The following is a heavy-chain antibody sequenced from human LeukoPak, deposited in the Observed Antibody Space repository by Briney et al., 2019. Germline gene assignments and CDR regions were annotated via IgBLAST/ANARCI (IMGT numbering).Heavy chain of an antibody. CDR1: GGSISSYC. J-gene: IGHJ5*02. CDR2: IYYSGST. V-gene: IGHV4-59*01. D-gene: IGHD3-3*01. Sequence: SSETLSLTCTVSGGSISSYCWSWIRQPPGKGLEWIGYIYYSGSTNYNPSLKSRVTISVDTSKNQFSLKLSSVTAADTAVYYCARGDGGPYYDFWSGYPDNWFDPWGQGTLVTVSS. CDR3: ARGDGGPYYDFWSGYPDNWFDP.